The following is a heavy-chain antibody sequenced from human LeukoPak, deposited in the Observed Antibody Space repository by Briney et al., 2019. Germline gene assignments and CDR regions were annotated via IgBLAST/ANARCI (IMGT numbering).Heavy chain of an antibody. CDR1: GFTFSSYA. Sequence: GGSLRLSCAASGFTFSSYAMHWVRQAPGKGLEWVAVISYDGSNKYYADSVKGRFTFSRDNSKNTLYLQMNSLRAEDTAVYYCAKTPSSGYYFDQWGQGTLVTVPS. D-gene: IGHD5-12*01. V-gene: IGHV3-30-3*01. J-gene: IGHJ4*02. CDR3: AKTPSSGYYFDQ. CDR2: ISYDGSNK.